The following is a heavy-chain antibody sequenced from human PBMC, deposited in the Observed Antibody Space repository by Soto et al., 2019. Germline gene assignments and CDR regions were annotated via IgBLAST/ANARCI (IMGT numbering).Heavy chain of an antibody. Sequence: GGSLRLSCAASGFTFSSYGMHWVRQAPGKGLEWVAVIWYDGSNKYYADSVKGRFTISRDNSKNTLYLQMNSLRAEDTAVYYCARGVGFVQQLVRDHWFDPWGQGTLVTVSS. V-gene: IGHV3-33*01. CDR3: ARGVGFVQQLVRDHWFDP. CDR1: GFTFSSYG. CDR2: IWYDGSNK. D-gene: IGHD6-13*01. J-gene: IGHJ5*02.